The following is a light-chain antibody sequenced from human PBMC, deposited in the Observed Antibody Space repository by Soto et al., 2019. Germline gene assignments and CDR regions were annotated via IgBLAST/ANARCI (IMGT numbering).Light chain of an antibody. CDR3: QQRSNWPPRIT. Sequence: EIVLTQSPATLSLSPGERATLSCRASQSVSSYLAWYQQKPGQAPRLLIYDASNRATGIPARFSGSGSGTDFTLTIFSLEPEDFAVYYCQQRSNWPPRITFGQGTRLEIK. CDR1: QSVSSY. J-gene: IGKJ5*01. CDR2: DAS. V-gene: IGKV3-11*01.